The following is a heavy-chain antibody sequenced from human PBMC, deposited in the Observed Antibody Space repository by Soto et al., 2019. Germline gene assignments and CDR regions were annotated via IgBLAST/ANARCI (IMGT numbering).Heavy chain of an antibody. CDR2: VNAHNHIT. V-gene: IGHV1-18*01. D-gene: IGHD1-26*01. Sequence: LVQSGAEVKKPGASMKVSCKASGYSFDSFGISWVRQAPGQGLEWMGRVNAHNHITKYAQKFQGRVTITRDTSTSTEYMEVRSLRSADTAVYYCARDSRVGANSDACDVWGQGTMVTVSS. CDR1: GYSFDSFG. CDR3: ARDSRVGANSDACDV. J-gene: IGHJ3*01.